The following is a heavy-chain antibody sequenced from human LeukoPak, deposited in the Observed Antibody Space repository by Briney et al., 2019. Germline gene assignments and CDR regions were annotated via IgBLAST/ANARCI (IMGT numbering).Heavy chain of an antibody. D-gene: IGHD6-19*01. V-gene: IGHV4-59*01. CDR1: GGSISSYY. CDR2: IYYSGST. J-gene: IGHJ6*02. CDR3: ARDRGTAVGGYYYYYGMDV. Sequence: SETLSLTCTVSGGSISSYYWSWIRQPPGKGLEWIGYIYYSGSTNYNPSLKSRVTISVDTSKNQFSLKLSSVTAADTAVYYCARDRGTAVGGYYYYYGMDVWGQGTTVTVSS.